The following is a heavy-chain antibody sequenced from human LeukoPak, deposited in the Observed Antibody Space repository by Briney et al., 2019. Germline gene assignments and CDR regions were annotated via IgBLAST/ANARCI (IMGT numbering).Heavy chain of an antibody. CDR3: ARYSVHGDFDY. V-gene: IGHV1-69*05. J-gene: IGHJ4*02. Sequence: ASVKVSCKASGGTFSSYAISWVRQAPGQGLEWMGRIIPIFGTANYAQKFQGRVTITTDESTSTAYMELGSLRSEDTAVYYCARYSVHGDFDYWGQGTLVTVSS. D-gene: IGHD1-1*01. CDR1: GGTFSSYA. CDR2: IIPIFGTA.